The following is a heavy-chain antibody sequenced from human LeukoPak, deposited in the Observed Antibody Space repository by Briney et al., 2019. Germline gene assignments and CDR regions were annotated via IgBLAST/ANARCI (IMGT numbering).Heavy chain of an antibody. D-gene: IGHD6-13*01. CDR1: GGSISSSSYY. CDR3: AREEDRIAAA. CDR2: IYYSGST. Sequence: PSETLSLTCTVSGGSISSSSYYWGWIRQPPGKGLEWIGSIYYSGSTYYNPSLKSRVTISVGTSKNQFSLKLSSVTAADTAVYYCAREEDRIAAAWGQETLVTVSS. J-gene: IGHJ4*02. V-gene: IGHV4-39*07.